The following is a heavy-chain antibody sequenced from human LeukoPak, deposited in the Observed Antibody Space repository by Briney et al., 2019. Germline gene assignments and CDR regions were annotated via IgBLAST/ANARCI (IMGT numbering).Heavy chain of an antibody. D-gene: IGHD3-9*01. Sequence: GGSLRLSCAASGFTFSSYGMHWVRQAPGKGLEWVAFIQYDGSNKYYADSVKGRFTISRDNAKSTLYLQMNSLRAEDTAMYYCARDFDRYYFDYWGQGTLVTVSS. CDR2: IQYDGSNK. V-gene: IGHV3-30*02. CDR1: GFTFSSYG. J-gene: IGHJ4*02. CDR3: ARDFDRYYFDY.